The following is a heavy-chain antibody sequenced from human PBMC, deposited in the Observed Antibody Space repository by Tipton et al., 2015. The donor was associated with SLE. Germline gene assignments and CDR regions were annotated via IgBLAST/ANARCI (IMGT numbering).Heavy chain of an antibody. CDR2: IFDSGGT. CDR1: GGSISSHH. V-gene: IGHV4-59*11. J-gene: IGHJ4*02. CDR3: ARGDAYNSLNY. Sequence: TLSLTCTVSGGSISSHHWSWIRQSPGKGLEWIGNIFDSGGTHYNPSLNSRITISVDTSKSQFSLKVNSVTAADAAVYYCARGDAYNSLNYWGQGTLVTVPS. D-gene: IGHD5-24*01.